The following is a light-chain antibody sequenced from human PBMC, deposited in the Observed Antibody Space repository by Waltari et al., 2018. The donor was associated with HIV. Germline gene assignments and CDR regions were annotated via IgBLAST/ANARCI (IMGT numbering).Light chain of an antibody. CDR3: LQHKTFPLA. Sequence: MTQSPATLSVSPGESATLSCRASQSISTDLAWFQQKPGQAPRLLIYGASSRATGIPARFSGGGSGTDFTLTISGLQSEDFAVYYCLQHKTFPLAFGPGTRVDI. V-gene: IGKV3-15*01. CDR2: GAS. J-gene: IGKJ3*01. CDR1: QSISTD.